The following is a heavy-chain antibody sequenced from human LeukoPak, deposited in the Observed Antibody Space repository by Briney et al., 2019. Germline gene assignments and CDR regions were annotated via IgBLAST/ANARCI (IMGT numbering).Heavy chain of an antibody. J-gene: IGHJ6*03. CDR3: ARDGYGSGSYYNGYYSYYMDV. CDR2: VYYSGST. Sequence: GSLRLSCAVSGFTFSSYAVTWVRQAPGKGLEWIGYVYYSGSTSYNPSLKSRVTISVDTSKNQFSLKLRSVTAADTAVYYCARDGYGSGSYYNGYYSYYMDVWGKGTTVTVSS. V-gene: IGHV4-59*01. CDR1: GFTFSSYA. D-gene: IGHD3-10*01.